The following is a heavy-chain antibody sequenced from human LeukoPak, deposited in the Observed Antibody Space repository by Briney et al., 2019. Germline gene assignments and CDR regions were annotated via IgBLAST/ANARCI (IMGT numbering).Heavy chain of an antibody. CDR3: ANGRGDYEPVTRFDY. D-gene: IGHD4-17*01. CDR2: ISGSGVST. Sequence: GGSLRLSCAASGFTFSSSAMSWVRQASGKGLEWVSGISGSGVSTYYADSVKGRFTISRDNSKNTLFLQVNSLRAEDTAIYYCANGRGDYEPVTRFDYWGQGTLVTVSS. V-gene: IGHV3-23*01. CDR1: GFTFSSSA. J-gene: IGHJ4*02.